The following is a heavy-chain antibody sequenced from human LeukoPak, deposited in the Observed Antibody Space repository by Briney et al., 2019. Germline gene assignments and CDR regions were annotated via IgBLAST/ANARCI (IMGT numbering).Heavy chain of an antibody. Sequence: ASVKVSCKTYGSTFTWFLIHWVRQAPGQGLEWVGTINPRGDITSYAQRFQGRVTLTEDTSTSTFYMELSSLTSDDTAVYFCARPAYCDGTNCGYWLDPWGPGTLVTLSS. CDR1: GSTFTWFL. CDR3: ARPAYCDGTNCGYWLDP. D-gene: IGHD2-21*01. V-gene: IGHV1-46*01. J-gene: IGHJ5*02. CDR2: INPRGDIT.